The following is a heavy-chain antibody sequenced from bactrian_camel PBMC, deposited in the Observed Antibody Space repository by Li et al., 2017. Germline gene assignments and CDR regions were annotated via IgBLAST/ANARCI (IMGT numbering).Heavy chain of an antibody. Sequence: HVQLVESGGGSVQPGGSLRLDCTASEASKCMAWFRQAPGKEREGLAFAARAGGSTWTDASVAGRFTISQDKARNTLHLQMNDLRTDDTAVCYCSADPGCQYWSGTYYQRTRVRNWGQGTQVTVS. J-gene: IGHJ4*01. CDR1: EASKC. CDR2: AARAGGST. V-gene: IGHV3S54*01. CDR3: SADPGCQYWSGTYYQRTRVRN. D-gene: IGHD2*01.